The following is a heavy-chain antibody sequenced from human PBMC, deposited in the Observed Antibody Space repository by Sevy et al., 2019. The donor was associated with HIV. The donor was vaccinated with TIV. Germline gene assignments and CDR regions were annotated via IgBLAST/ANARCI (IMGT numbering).Heavy chain of an antibody. CDR1: GFTFEDYG. J-gene: IGHJ2*01. V-gene: IGHV3-20*04. CDR2: INWNANKT. CDR3: ARDGYDSSGSCYWYFDL. D-gene: IGHD3-22*01. Sequence: GGSLRLSCAASGFTFEDYGMNWVRQVPGKGLEWVCGINWNANKTGYRDSVKGRFSISRDNAKNSVYLQMNSLRVEDTALYYCARDGYDSSGSCYWYFDLWGRGTLVTVSS.